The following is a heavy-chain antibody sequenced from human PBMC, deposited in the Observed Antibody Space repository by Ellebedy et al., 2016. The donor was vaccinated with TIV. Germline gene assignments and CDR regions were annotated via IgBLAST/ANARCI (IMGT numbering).Heavy chain of an antibody. CDR1: GFTLNNYA. CDR2: ITGETGTT. J-gene: IGHJ4*02. CDR3: VKGASSGSWVTMEY. V-gene: IGHV3-23*01. Sequence: PGGSLRLSCAASGFTLNNYAMTWIRQAAGEGLEWVSAITGETGTTYYADSVKGRFTISRDNSRNTLYLQMNSLRVEDTALYYCVKGASSGSWVTMEYWGQGALVTVSS. D-gene: IGHD6-13*01.